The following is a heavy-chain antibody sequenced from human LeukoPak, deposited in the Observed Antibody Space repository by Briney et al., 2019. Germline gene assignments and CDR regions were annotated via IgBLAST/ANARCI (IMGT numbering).Heavy chain of an antibody. Sequence: SVKVSCKASGGTFNSYAITWVRQAPGQGLEWMGGIIPIFGTANYAQKFQGRVTITTDESTSTAYMELSSLRSEDTAVYYCAVIKSSGWYYFDYWGRGTLVTVSS. J-gene: IGHJ4*02. D-gene: IGHD6-19*01. CDR2: IIPIFGTA. V-gene: IGHV1-69*05. CDR3: AVIKSSGWYYFDY. CDR1: GGTFNSYA.